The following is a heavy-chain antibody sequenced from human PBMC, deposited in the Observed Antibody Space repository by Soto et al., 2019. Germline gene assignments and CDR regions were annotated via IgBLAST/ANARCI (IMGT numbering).Heavy chain of an antibody. D-gene: IGHD6-25*01. J-gene: IGHJ3*02. CDR1: GGTFSSYA. CDR2: IIPIFGTA. Sequence: GASVKVSCKASGGTFSSYAISWVRQAPGQGLEWMGGIIPIFGTANYAQKFQGRVTITADESTSTAYMELSSLRSEDTAVHYCARDQVQRDAFDIWGQGTMVTVSS. CDR3: ARDQVQRDAFDI. V-gene: IGHV1-69*13.